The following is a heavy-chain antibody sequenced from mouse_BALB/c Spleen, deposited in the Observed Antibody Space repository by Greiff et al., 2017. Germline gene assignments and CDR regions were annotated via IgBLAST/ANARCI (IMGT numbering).Heavy chain of an antibody. D-gene: IGHD1-1*01. Sequence: EVQRVESGGGLVKPGGSLKLSCAASGFTFSDYYMYWVRQTPEKRLEWVATISDGGSYTYYPDSVKGRFTISRDNAKNNLYLQMSSLKSEDTAMYYCAREDGSSSFAYWGQGTLVTVSA. V-gene: IGHV5-4*02. CDR1: GFTFSDYY. CDR3: AREDGSSSFAY. J-gene: IGHJ3*01. CDR2: ISDGGSYT.